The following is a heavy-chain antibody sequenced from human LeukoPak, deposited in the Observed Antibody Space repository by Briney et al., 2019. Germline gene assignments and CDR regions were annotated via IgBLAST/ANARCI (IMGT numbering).Heavy chain of an antibody. D-gene: IGHD3-10*01. CDR2: IYTSGST. V-gene: IGHV4-61*02. CDR3: ARDSSLSGCFDH. J-gene: IGHJ5*02. Sequence: PSETLSLTCTVSGGSISSGSYYWSWIRQPAGKGLEWIGRIYTSGSTIYNPSLKSRVTISLDTSKNQFSLKLSSVTAADTAVYYCARDSSLSGCFDHWGQGTLVTVSS. CDR1: GGSISSGSYY.